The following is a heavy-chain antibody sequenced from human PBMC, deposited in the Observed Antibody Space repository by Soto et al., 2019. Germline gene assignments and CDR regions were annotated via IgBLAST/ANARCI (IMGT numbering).Heavy chain of an antibody. J-gene: IGHJ6*02. CDR2: IIPILGIA. CDR3: ARDRTERYYYYGMDV. V-gene: IGHV1-69*08. CDR1: GGTFSSYT. D-gene: IGHD2-2*01. Sequence: QVQLVQSGAEVKKPGSSVKVSCKASGGTFSSYTISWVRQAPGQGLEWMGRIIPILGIANYAQKFQGRVTITADKSTSTAYMERSSLRSEDTAVYYCARDRTERYYYYGMDVWGQGTKVTVSS.